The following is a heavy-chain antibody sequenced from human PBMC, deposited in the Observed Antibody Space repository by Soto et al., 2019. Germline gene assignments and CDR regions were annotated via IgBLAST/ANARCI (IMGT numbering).Heavy chain of an antibody. Sequence: EVQLVESGGGLVQPGGSLRLSCAASGFSVSDNYMSWVRQAPGKGLEWISVIYSSGDTYYADSVKGRLTISRDNSRNTLYLQINDLRVEDTAIYYCAMDQGDGRGVSFDPWGQGIPVTVSS. J-gene: IGHJ5*02. CDR2: IYSSGDT. D-gene: IGHD2-21*01. CDR3: AMDQGDGRGVSFDP. CDR1: GFSVSDNY. V-gene: IGHV3-66*01.